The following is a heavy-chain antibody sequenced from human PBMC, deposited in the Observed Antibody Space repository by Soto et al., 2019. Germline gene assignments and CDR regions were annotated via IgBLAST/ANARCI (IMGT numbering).Heavy chain of an antibody. J-gene: IGHJ6*02. D-gene: IGHD3-10*01. CDR1: GYSFTSYW. V-gene: IGHV5-51*01. CDR2: IYPGDSDT. CDR3: ASGSAYYYYGMDV. Sequence: GESLKISCKGSGYSFTSYWIGWVRQMPGKGLEWMGIIYPGDSDTRYSPSFQGQVTISADNSISTAYLQWSSLKASDTAMYYCASGSAYYYYGMDVWGQGTTVTVSS.